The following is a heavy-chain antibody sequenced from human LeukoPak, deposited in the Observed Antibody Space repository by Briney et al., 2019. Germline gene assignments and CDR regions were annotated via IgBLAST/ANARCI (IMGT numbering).Heavy chain of an antibody. J-gene: IGHJ5*02. D-gene: IGHD2-2*01. Sequence: ASVKVSCKASGYTFSGYYMHWVRQAPGQGLEWMGWINPNSGGTNYAQKFQGRVTMTRDTSISTAYMDLSRLRSDDTAVYYCARGMGVLVPAATWFDPWGQGTLVTVSS. CDR3: ARGMGVLVPAATWFDP. CDR2: INPNSGGT. CDR1: GYTFSGYY. V-gene: IGHV1-2*02.